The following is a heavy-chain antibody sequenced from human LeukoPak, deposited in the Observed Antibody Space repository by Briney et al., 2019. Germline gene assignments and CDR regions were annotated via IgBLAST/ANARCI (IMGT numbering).Heavy chain of an antibody. CDR2: IKEDGSEK. V-gene: IGHV3-7*03. D-gene: IGHD3-16*01. CDR1: GFSFTSYW. CDR3: ARGGFTRLDS. Sequence: TGGSLRLSCAASGFSFTSYWMSWVRQAPGKGLEWVASIKEDGSEKYYADSVKGRFTISRDNAKNSLYLQVNSPRVEDTAVYYCARGGFTRLDSWGQGTLVTVSS. J-gene: IGHJ4*02.